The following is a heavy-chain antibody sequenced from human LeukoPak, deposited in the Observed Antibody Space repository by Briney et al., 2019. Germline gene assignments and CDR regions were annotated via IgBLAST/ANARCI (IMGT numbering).Heavy chain of an antibody. CDR2: IINSGDT. V-gene: IGHV3-23*01. D-gene: IGHD4-23*01. J-gene: IGHJ4*02. CDR1: GFTFSSYD. Sequence: PGGSLRLSCAASGFTFSSYDMSWVRQAPGKGLEWVSGIINSGDTLYGDSVKGRFTISRDNSKNTLYLEMNSLRAEDTAVYYCAKVRVVTRRYFDYWGQGTLVTVSS. CDR3: AKVRVVTRRYFDY.